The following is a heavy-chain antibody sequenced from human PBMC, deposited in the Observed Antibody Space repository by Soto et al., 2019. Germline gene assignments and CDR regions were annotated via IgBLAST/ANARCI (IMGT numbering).Heavy chain of an antibody. J-gene: IGHJ5*02. CDR3: AKDYDSSGYYLVPLTYNWFDP. V-gene: IGHV4-39*02. Sequence: SETLSLTCTVSGGSISSSSYYWGWIRQPPGKGLEWIGSIYYSGSTYYNPSLKSRVTISVDTSKNQFSLKLSSVTAADTAVYYCAKDYDSSGYYLVPLTYNWFDPWGQGTLVTVSS. CDR2: IYYSGST. D-gene: IGHD3-22*01. CDR1: GGSISSSSYY.